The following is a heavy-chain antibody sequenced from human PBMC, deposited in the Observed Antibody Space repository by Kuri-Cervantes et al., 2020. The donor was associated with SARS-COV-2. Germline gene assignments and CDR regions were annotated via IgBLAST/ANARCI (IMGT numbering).Heavy chain of an antibody. CDR1: GYTFTGYY. CDR3: TRDGGIAARSDY. Sequence: ASVKVSCKASGYTFTGYYIRWVRQAPGQGLEWMGWINPNSGGTNYAQKFQGRVTVTSDTSISTAYMELSGLRSDDTAVYYCTRDGGIAARSDYWGQGTLVTVSS. J-gene: IGHJ4*02. V-gene: IGHV1-2*02. CDR2: INPNSGGT. D-gene: IGHD6-6*01.